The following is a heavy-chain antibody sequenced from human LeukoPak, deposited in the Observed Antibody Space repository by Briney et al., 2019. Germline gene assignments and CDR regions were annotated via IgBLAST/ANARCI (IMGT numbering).Heavy chain of an antibody. Sequence: ASVKVSCKASGYTLTVYHIHWVRQAPEQGLEWMGRINPYIGDTNTAQKLQGRVTMTRDTSITTAYMDLSSLTPDDTAVYFCARDQGSLTRSWYTGYWGQGTQVTVSS. V-gene: IGHV1-2*06. D-gene: IGHD6-13*01. CDR3: ARDQGSLTRSWYTGY. CDR1: GYTLTVYH. J-gene: IGHJ4*02. CDR2: INPYIGDT.